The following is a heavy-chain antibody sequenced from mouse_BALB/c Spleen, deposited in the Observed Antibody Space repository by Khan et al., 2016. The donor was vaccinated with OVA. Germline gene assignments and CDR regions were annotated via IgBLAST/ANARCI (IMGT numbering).Heavy chain of an antibody. J-gene: IGHJ4*01. CDR1: GFSLTSYA. Sequence: QVRLQQSGPGLVAPSQSLSITCTVSGFSLTSYAVHWVRQPPGKGLEWLVVIWSDGTTTYNSTLKSRLRISKDNSKSPVFLKMNSLQTDDTAMYYGAAHRYDGYYAMDYWGQGTSVTVSS. V-gene: IGHV2-6*02. CDR3: AAHRYDGYYAMDY. CDR2: IWSDGTT. D-gene: IGHD2-14*01.